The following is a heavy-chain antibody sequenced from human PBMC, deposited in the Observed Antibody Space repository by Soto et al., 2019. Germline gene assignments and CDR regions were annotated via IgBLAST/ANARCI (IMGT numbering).Heavy chain of an antibody. CDR3: ARTRSYDYVWGSYRPVENFDY. D-gene: IGHD3-16*02. CDR2: IYYSGST. J-gene: IGHJ4*02. V-gene: IGHV4-39*01. CDR1: GGSISSSSYY. Sequence: PSETLSLTCTVSGGSISSSSYYWGWIRQPPGKGLEWIGSIYYSGSTYYNPSLKSRVTISVDTSKNQFSLKLSSVTAADTAVYYCARTRSYDYVWGSYRPVENFDYWGQGTLVTVSS.